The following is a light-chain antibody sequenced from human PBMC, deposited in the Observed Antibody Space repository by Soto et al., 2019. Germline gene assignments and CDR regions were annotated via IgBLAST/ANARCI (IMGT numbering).Light chain of an antibody. CDR2: AVS. CDR1: SSDVGSYNL. V-gene: IGLV2-23*02. Sequence: QPVLTQPASVSGSPGQSIAISCTGTSSDVGSYNLVSWYQQHPGKAPKLMIYAVSNRPSGVSNRFSGSKSGNTASLTISGLRAEDEADYYCCSYAGSSTWVFGGGTKLTVL. CDR3: CSYAGSSTWV. J-gene: IGLJ3*02.